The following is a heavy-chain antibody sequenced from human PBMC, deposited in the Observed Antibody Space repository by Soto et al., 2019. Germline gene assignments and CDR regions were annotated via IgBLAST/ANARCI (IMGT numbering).Heavy chain of an antibody. CDR2: ISANGDNV. Sequence: GGSRRLSCVASGCTVDDYGMHWVRQTPGKGLEWVSGISANGDNVDYADSIKGRFTISRDNAKNSLFLQMNSLRPEDTALYYCAKDMKWGGMTTIHYFXSWGQGT. CDR1: GCTVDDYG. CDR3: AKDMKWGGMTTIHYFXS. D-gene: IGHD4-17*01. J-gene: IGHJ4*02. V-gene: IGHV3-9*01.